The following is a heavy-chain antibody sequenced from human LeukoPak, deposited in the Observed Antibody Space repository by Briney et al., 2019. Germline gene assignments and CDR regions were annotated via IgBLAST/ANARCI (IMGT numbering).Heavy chain of an antibody. CDR2: IYTSGST. V-gene: IGHV4-4*07. Sequence: PSETLSLTCTVSGGSISSYYWSWIRQPAGKGLEWIGRIYTSGSTNYNPSLKSRVTISVDTSKNQFSLKLSSVTAADTAVYYCAGTESYGSGSVGWFDPWGQGTLVTVSS. J-gene: IGHJ5*02. CDR3: AGTESYGSGSVGWFDP. D-gene: IGHD3-10*01. CDR1: GGSISSYY.